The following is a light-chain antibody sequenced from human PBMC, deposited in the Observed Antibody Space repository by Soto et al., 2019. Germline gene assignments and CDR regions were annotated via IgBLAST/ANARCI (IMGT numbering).Light chain of an antibody. J-gene: IGKJ4*01. CDR1: QNIGSQ. CDR3: QQYHNWPLT. V-gene: IGKV3D-15*01. CDR2: GAS. Sequence: EIVMTQSPATLSVSPGERATLSCRASQNIGSQLAWYQQKPGQTPRLLIYGASTRATGIAGRLSGSGSGTDFTLTISNLQSEDFAVYYCQQYHNWPLTFGGGTKVEIK.